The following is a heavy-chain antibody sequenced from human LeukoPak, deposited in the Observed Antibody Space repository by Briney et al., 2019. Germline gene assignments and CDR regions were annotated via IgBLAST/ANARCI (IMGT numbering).Heavy chain of an antibody. V-gene: IGHV4-31*03. CDR3: ARHLAPDFWTYDY. D-gene: IGHD3-3*01. J-gene: IGHJ4*02. CDR2: IHYSGST. Sequence: SETLSLTCTVSGGSISSGGFYWSWIRQHPGKGLEWIGYIHYSGSTYYNPSLKSRVTISVDTSKNQFSLKLSSVTAADTAVYYCARHLAPDFWTYDYWGQGTLVTVSS. CDR1: GGSISSGGFY.